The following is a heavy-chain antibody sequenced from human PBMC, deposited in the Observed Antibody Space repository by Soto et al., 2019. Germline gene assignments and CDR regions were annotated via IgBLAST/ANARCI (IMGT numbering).Heavy chain of an antibody. CDR1: GYTFTSYG. V-gene: IGHV1-18*01. D-gene: IGHD3-3*01. J-gene: IGHJ3*02. CDR3: ARPKNYDFWSGYYAFDI. Sequence: ASVKVSYKASGYTFTSYGISWVRQAPGQGLEWMGWISAYNGNTNYAQKLQGRVTMTTDTSTSTAYMELRSLRSDDTAVYYCARPKNYDFWSGYYAFDIWGQGTMVTVAS. CDR2: ISAYNGNT.